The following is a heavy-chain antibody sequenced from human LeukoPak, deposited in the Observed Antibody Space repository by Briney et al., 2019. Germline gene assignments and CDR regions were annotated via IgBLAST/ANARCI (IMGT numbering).Heavy chain of an antibody. D-gene: IGHD5-12*01. CDR2: LHADGIER. Sequence: GGSLRHSCAASGFTLSGYWMSWVRQAPGKGLEWVARLHADGIERYFVDSVKGRFTISRDNAKNSLYLQMYSLRLDDTAIYYCARGGYSFDYLGQGTLVTVSS. J-gene: IGHJ4*02. V-gene: IGHV3-7*01. CDR3: ARGGYSFDY. CDR1: GFTLSGYW.